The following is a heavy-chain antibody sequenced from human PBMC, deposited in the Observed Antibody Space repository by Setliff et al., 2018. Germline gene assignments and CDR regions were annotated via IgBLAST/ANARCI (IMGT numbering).Heavy chain of an antibody. CDR2: IYYSGST. CDR1: GGSISSGDYY. Sequence: PSETLSLTCTVSGGSISSGDYYWSWIRQPPGKGLEWIGYIYYSGSTYYNPSLKSRVTISVDTSKNQFSLKLTSVTAADTAVYYCAGGRRYDCGWDFDYWGQGTLVTVS. J-gene: IGHJ4*02. D-gene: IGHD2-21*02. V-gene: IGHV4-30-4*08. CDR3: AGGRRYDCGWDFDY.